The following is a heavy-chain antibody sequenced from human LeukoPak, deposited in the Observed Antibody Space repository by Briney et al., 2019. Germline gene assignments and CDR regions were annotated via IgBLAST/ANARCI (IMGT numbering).Heavy chain of an antibody. CDR2: IYYSGST. V-gene: IGHV4-59*08. J-gene: IGHJ4*02. D-gene: IGHD5-12*01. Sequence: SETLSLTCTVSGGSISSYYWSWIRQPPGKGLEWIGYIYYSGSTNYNPSLKSRVTISVDTSKNQFSLKLSSVTAADTAVYYCARLSHSGYDYGVFDYWGQGTLVTVSS. CDR1: GGSISSYY. CDR3: ARLSHSGYDYGVFDY.